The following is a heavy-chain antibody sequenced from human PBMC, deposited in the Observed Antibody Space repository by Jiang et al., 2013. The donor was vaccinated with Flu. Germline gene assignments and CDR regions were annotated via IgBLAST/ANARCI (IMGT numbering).Heavy chain of an antibody. CDR3: ARDPQWFDSSSWYSGNWFDP. J-gene: IGHJ5*02. D-gene: IGHD6-13*01. CDR2: INPNSGGT. V-gene: IGHV1-2*02. CDR1: GYTFTGYY. Sequence: SGAEVKKPGASVKVSCKASGYTFTGYYMHWVRQAPGQGLEWMGWINPNSGGTNYAQKFQGRVTMTRDTSISTAYMELSRLRSDDTAVYYCARDPQWFDSSSWYSGNWFDPGAREPWSPSPQ.